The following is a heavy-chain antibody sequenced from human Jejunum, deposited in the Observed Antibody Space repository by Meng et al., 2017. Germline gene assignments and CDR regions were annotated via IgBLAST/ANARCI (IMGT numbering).Heavy chain of an antibody. CDR2: ISPGGGTT. D-gene: IGHD1-1*01. CDR1: GFTFSSNA. CDR3: AKTHWLDY. V-gene: IGHV3-23*04. J-gene: IGHJ4*02. Sequence: VQLVESGGGLVQPGGSLRLSCAASGFTFSSNAMSWVRQAPGKGLEWVSTISPGGGTTYYADSVKGRFTISRDNSMNTLSLQMNSLSADDTAVYYCAKTHWLDYWGQGTLVTVSS.